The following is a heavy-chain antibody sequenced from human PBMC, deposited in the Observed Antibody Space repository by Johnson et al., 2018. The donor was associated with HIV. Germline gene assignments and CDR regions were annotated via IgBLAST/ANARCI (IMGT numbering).Heavy chain of an antibody. CDR2: IQSKTDGGAT. J-gene: IGHJ3*02. Sequence: VQLVESGGGVVQPVRSLRLSCAASGFIFRTYGMHWVRQAPGKGLEWVGRIQSKTDGGATDYAAPVQGRFTIQIDASINTLYLQLNSLMTEDTAVYYCATGDSVVVVGAILLPLHDAFDIWGQGTMVTVSS. V-gene: IGHV3-15*01. CDR3: ATGDSVVVVGAILLPLHDAFDI. D-gene: IGHD2-15*01. CDR1: GFIFRTYG.